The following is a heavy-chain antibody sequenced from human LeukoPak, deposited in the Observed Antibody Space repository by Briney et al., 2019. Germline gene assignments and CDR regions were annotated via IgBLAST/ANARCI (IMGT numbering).Heavy chain of an antibody. J-gene: IGHJ3*02. D-gene: IGHD2-21*02. Sequence: GGSLRLSCAASGFNLSNYSMSWVREAPGKGLEWVSNISSSGSTIYYTDSVKGRFIISRDNARNSLYLQMNSLRAEDTAVYYCARALDAYCGGDCYAGHAFDIWGQGTMVTVFS. CDR2: ISSSGSTI. CDR3: ARALDAYCGGDCYAGHAFDI. V-gene: IGHV3-48*04. CDR1: GFNLSNYS.